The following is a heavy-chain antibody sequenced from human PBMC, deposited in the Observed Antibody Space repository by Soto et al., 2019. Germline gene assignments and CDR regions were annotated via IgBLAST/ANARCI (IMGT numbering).Heavy chain of an antibody. D-gene: IGHD2-15*01. J-gene: IGHJ6*02. CDR2: IIPIFGTA. V-gene: IGHV1-69*13. CDR3: ARTVVVAARVFARYYYYGMDV. Sequence: GASVKVSCKASGGTFSSYAISWVRQAPGQGLEWMGGIIPIFGTANYAQKFQGRVTITADESTSTAYMELSSLRSEDTAVYYCARTVVVAARVFARYYYYGMDVWGQGTTVTVSS. CDR1: GGTFSSYA.